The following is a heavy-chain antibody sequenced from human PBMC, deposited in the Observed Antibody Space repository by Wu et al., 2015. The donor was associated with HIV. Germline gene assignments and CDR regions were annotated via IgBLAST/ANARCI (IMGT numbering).Heavy chain of an antibody. V-gene: IGHV1-18*01. CDR1: GYSFTTHG. CDR3: ARHSSSWYLDYFDY. D-gene: IGHD6-13*01. CDR2: ISAYNGNT. J-gene: IGHJ4*02. Sequence: QVQLVQSGAEVKKPGASVKVSCKASGYSFTTHGISWVRQAPGQGLEWMGWISAYNGNTNYAQKLQGRVTMTTDTSTSTAYMELRSLRSDDTAVYYCARHSSSWYLDYFDYWGQGTLVTVSS.